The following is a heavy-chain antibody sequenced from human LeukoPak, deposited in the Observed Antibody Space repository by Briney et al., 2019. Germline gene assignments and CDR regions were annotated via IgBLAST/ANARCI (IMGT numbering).Heavy chain of an antibody. Sequence: LETLSLTCTVSGGSVSSGSYYWSWIRQPPGKGLEWIGYIYYSGSTNYNPSLKSRVTISVDTSKNQFSLKLSSVTAADTAVYYCARDSSVERAFDIWGQGTMVTVSS. CDR1: GGSVSSGSYY. J-gene: IGHJ3*02. CDR3: ARDSSVERAFDI. V-gene: IGHV4-61*01. D-gene: IGHD6-19*01. CDR2: IYYSGST.